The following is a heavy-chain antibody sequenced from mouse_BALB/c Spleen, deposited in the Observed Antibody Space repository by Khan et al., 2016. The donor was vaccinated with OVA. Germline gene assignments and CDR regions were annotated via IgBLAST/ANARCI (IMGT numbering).Heavy chain of an antibody. Sequence: VQLKQSGAELARPAASVTLSCKASGYTFTDDYINKMRQRTGQGYIWMGEIIHESDNIIYNEKFKGKATLTADKSSSTAYMQLSSLTSEDSAVYFCAREWAAWFPYWGQGTLVTVSA. CDR1: GYTFTDDY. CDR2: IIHESDNI. V-gene: IGHV1-77*01. J-gene: IGHJ3*01. CDR3: AREWAAWFPY.